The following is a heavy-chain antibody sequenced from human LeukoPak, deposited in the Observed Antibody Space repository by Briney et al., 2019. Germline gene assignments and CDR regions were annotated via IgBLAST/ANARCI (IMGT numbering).Heavy chain of an antibody. D-gene: IGHD6-19*01. CDR2: IYPSDSDT. J-gene: IGHJ4*02. V-gene: IGHV5-51*01. CDR3: ARLPRPTRSSGFEYYFDY. CDR1: GYSFTSYW. Sequence: GESLKTSCKGSGYSFTSYWIGWLRQMPGKGLEWLGIIYPSDSDTRYSPSFQGQVTISADKSISTAYLQWSSLKASDTAMYYCARLPRPTRSSGFEYYFDYWGQGTLVTVSS.